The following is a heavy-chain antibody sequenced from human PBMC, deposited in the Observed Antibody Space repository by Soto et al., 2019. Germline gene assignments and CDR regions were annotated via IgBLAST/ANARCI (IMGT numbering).Heavy chain of an antibody. CDR3: AKEAPATGYADS. Sequence: EVQLLESGGGLVQPGGPLRLSCVASGFTFSNYAMSWVRQAPGKVLEWVSAIGGGGGHIYYADSAKGRFIISRDNSRNTLYLQMDRLRVEDTAVYYCAKEAPATGYADSWGQGTLVPVSS. CDR1: GFTFSNYA. D-gene: IGHD5-12*01. CDR2: IGGGGGHI. V-gene: IGHV3-23*01. J-gene: IGHJ4*02.